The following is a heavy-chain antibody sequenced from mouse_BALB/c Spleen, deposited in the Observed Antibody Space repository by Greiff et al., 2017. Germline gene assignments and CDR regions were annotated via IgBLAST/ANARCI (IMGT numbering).Heavy chain of an antibody. CDR1: GFTFSDYY. D-gene: IGHD2-4*01. CDR3: ARSYDFYYAMDY. CDR2: ISDGGSYT. Sequence: EVQVVESGGGLVKPGGSLKLSCAASGFTFSDYYMYWVRQTPEKRLEWVATISDGGSYTYYPDSVKGRFTISRDNAKNNLYLQMSSLKSEDTAMYYCARSYDFYYAMDYWGQGTSVTVSS. J-gene: IGHJ4*01. V-gene: IGHV5-4*02.